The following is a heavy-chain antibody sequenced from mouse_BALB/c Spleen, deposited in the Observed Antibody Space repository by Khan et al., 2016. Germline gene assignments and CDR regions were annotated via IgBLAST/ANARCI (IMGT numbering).Heavy chain of an antibody. J-gene: IGHJ3*01. CDR2: ISYSGST. D-gene: IGHD2-1*01. CDR1: GYSITSDYA. Sequence: VQLQESGPGLVKPSQSLSLTCTVTGYSITSDYAWNWIRQFPGNKLEWMGYISYSGSTSYNPSLKSRISITRDTSKNQFFLQLNSVTTEDTATYYCARGYYGNYVAYWGQGTLVTVSA. V-gene: IGHV3-2*02. CDR3: ARGYYGNYVAY.